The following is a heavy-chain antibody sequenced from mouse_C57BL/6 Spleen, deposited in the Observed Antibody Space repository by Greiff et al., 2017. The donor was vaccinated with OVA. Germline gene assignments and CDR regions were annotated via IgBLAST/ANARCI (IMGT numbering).Heavy chain of an antibody. V-gene: IGHV10-3*01. D-gene: IGHD4-1*01. CDR3: VRGEANWHYFDD. Sequence: EVKLMESGGGLVQPKGSLKLSCAASGFTFTTYAMHWVRQAPGKGLQWVARIRSKSSNYATYYADSVKNSFTISRDDSQSMLYLQMNNLKTEDTAMYYCVRGEANWHYFDDWGKGTTLTVST. CDR2: IRSKSSNYAT. J-gene: IGHJ2*01. CDR1: GFTFTTYA.